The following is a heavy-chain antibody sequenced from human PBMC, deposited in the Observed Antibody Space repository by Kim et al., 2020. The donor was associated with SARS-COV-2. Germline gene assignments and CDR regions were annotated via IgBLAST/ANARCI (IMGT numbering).Heavy chain of an antibody. Sequence: GKNYAQKLQGWVSMARDTTISTAYMELSRLRSDDTAVYYCARDTLYYFDYWGEGTLVTVSS. D-gene: IGHD2-15*01. J-gene: IGHJ4*02. CDR2: GK. V-gene: IGHV1-2*04. CDR3: ARDTLYYFDY.